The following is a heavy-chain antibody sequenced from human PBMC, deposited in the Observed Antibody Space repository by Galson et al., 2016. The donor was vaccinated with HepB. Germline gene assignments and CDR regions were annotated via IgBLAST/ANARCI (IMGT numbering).Heavy chain of an antibody. Sequence: SLRLSCAASGFTFSNSAMTWVRQAPGKALEWVSALSAGGGSTYYADSVKGRFTISRDNSKNTLYLQMNSLRADDTAVYHCEKGGSDFWSGYRFDYWGPGALVTVSS. CDR1: GFTFSNSA. V-gene: IGHV3-23*01. J-gene: IGHJ4*02. D-gene: IGHD3-3*01. CDR2: LSAGGGST. CDR3: EKGGSDFWSGYRFDY.